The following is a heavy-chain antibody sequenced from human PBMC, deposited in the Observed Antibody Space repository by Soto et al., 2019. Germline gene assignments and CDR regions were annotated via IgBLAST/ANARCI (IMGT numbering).Heavy chain of an antibody. Sequence: QITLKESGPTLVKPTQTLTLTCTLSGFSHSTSGVAVGWIRQPPGQALEWLGHIYWNDDKYYSTSLKSRLSLSKDTSKYQVVLTMTNVDPLDTGTYYCARLLSAAMFSYDLWGQGTLVTVSS. CDR2: IYWNDDK. CDR3: ARLLSAAMFSYDL. D-gene: IGHD2-2*01. V-gene: IGHV2-5*01. CDR1: GFSHSTSGVA. J-gene: IGHJ5*02.